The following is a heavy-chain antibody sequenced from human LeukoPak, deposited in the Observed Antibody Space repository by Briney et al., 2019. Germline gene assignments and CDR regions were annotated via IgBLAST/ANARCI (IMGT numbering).Heavy chain of an antibody. CDR1: GFTFSSYA. CDR2: ISWNSGSI. CDR3: AKDSGWFGELRRAFDI. Sequence: GGSLRLSCAASGFTFSSYAMSWVRQAPGKGLEWVSGISWNSGSIGYADSVKGRFTISRDNAKNSLYLQMNSLRAEDTALYYCAKDSGWFGELRRAFDIWGQGTMVTVSS. D-gene: IGHD3-10*01. J-gene: IGHJ3*02. V-gene: IGHV3-9*01.